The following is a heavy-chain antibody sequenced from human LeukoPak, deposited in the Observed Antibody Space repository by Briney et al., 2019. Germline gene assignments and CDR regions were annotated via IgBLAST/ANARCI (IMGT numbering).Heavy chain of an antibody. Sequence: PGGSLRLSCAASGFTFSSYSMNWVRQAPGKGLEWVSAISGSGGSTYYADSVKGRFTISRDNSKNTLYLQMNSLRAEDTAVYYCAKGDIVVVPAAITTEWGQGTLVTVSS. V-gene: IGHV3-23*01. CDR3: AKGDIVVVPAAITTE. CDR2: ISGSGGST. CDR1: GFTFSSYS. D-gene: IGHD2-2*02. J-gene: IGHJ4*02.